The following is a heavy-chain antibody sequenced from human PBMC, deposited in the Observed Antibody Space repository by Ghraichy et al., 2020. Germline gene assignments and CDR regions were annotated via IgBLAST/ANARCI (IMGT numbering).Heavy chain of an antibody. CDR2: IKHDGSEK. Sequence: GGSLRLSCAASGFTFRSYWMTWVRQAPGKGLEWVANIKHDGSEKYYVDSVKGRFTISRDNAENSLYLQMISLRAEDTAFYYCARLKLGAAHWEEGLDYWGQGTLVTVSS. J-gene: IGHJ4*02. V-gene: IGHV3-7*03. CDR3: ARLKLGAAHWEEGLDY. D-gene: IGHD2-15*01. CDR1: GFTFRSYW.